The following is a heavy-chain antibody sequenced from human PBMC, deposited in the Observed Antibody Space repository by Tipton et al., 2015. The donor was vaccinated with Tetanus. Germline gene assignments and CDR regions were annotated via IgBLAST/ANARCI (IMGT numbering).Heavy chain of an antibody. J-gene: IGHJ4*02. CDR1: GFRFSDHY. CDR3: VRDGGSSGWLAY. V-gene: IGHV3-72*01. Sequence: GSLRLSCAVSGFRFSDHYMDWVRQALGKGLEWVGRIRSERNNYITQYAASVKGRFSISRDNAKNTLYLQMNSLRVEDTAVYYCVRDGGSSGWLAYWGQGPLVTVSS. CDR2: IRSERNNYIT. D-gene: IGHD6-19*01.